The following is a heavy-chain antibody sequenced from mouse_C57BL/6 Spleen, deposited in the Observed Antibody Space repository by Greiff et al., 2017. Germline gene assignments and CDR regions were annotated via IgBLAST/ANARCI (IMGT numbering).Heavy chain of an antibody. CDR3: ARSYYDYEWFAY. Sequence: VQLQQPGAELVKPGASVKMSCKASGYTFTSYWITWVKQRPGQGLEWIGDIYPGSGSTNYNEKFKSKATLTVDTSSSIAYMQLSSLTSEDSAVYYCARSYYDYEWFAYWGQGTLVTVSA. V-gene: IGHV1-55*01. CDR2: IYPGSGST. CDR1: GYTFTSYW. J-gene: IGHJ3*01. D-gene: IGHD2-4*01.